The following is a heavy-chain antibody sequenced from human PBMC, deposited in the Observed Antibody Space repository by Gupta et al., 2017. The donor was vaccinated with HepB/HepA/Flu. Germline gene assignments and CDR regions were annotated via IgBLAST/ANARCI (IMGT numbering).Heavy chain of an antibody. CDR2: ISSSSSYI. CDR1: GFTFSSYS. Sequence: EVQLVESGGGLVKPGGSLRLSCAASGFTFSSYSMNWVRQAPGKGLEWVSSISSSSSYIYYADAVKGRFTISRDNAKNSLYLQMNSLRAEDTAVYYCARDEGAVAANFDYGGQGTLVTVSS. V-gene: IGHV3-21*01. D-gene: IGHD6-19*01. J-gene: IGHJ4*02. CDR3: ARDEGAVAANFDY.